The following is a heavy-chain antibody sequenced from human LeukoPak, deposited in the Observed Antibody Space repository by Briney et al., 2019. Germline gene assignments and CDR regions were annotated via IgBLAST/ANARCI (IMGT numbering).Heavy chain of an antibody. J-gene: IGHJ5*02. D-gene: IGHD2-2*01. CDR1: GGSISSYY. V-gene: IGHV4-59*01. Sequence: PSQTLSLTCTVSGGSISSYYWSWIRHPPGKGLEWLGYIYYSGSTNYHPSLKSRVTISVDTSRNQFSLKLSSVTAADTAVYYCARGYLYCSSTSCPRRWFDPWGQGTLVTVSS. CDR2: IYYSGST. CDR3: ARGYLYCSSTSCPRRWFDP.